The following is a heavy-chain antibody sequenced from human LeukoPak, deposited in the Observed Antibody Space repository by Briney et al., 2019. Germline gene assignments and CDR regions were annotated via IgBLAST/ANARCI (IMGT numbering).Heavy chain of an antibody. J-gene: IGHJ6*03. CDR2: INHSGST. CDR1: GGSFSGYY. V-gene: IGHV4-34*01. Sequence: KSSETLSLTCAVYGGSFSGYYWSWIRQPPGKGLEWIGEINHSGSTNYNPSLKSRVTISVDTSKNQFSLKLSSVTAADTAVYYCARKTGLRLFYYYYYMDVWGKGTTVTVSS. CDR3: ARKTGLRLFYYYYYMDV. D-gene: IGHD5/OR15-5a*01.